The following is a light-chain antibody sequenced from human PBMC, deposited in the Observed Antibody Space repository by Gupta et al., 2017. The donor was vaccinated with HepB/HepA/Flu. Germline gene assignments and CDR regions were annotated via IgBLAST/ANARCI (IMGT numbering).Light chain of an antibody. Sequence: QSVLTQPPPVSGAPGQRVTISCTGSSSNIGAGYDVHWSQQLPGTAPKLLIYGTSNRHSGVPDRFSGSKSGTSASLSITGLQAEEEADYYCQSYDSSMSGYVFGTGTKGTVL. CDR1: SSNIGAGYD. CDR2: GTS. J-gene: IGLJ1*01. CDR3: QSYDSSMSGYV. V-gene: IGLV1-40*01.